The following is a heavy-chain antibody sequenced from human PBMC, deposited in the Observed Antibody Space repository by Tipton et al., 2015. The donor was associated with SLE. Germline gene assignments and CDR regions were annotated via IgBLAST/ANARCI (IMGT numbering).Heavy chain of an antibody. Sequence: TLSLTCTVSGGSISSHYWSWIRQPPGKGLEWIGSIYHSGSTYYNPSLKSRVTISVDTSKNQFSLKLSSVTAADTAVYYCARAPITMVQGGYGMDVWGQGTTVTVSS. CDR1: GGSISSHY. D-gene: IGHD3-10*01. J-gene: IGHJ6*02. CDR2: IYHSGST. CDR3: ARAPITMVQGGYGMDV. V-gene: IGHV4-38-2*02.